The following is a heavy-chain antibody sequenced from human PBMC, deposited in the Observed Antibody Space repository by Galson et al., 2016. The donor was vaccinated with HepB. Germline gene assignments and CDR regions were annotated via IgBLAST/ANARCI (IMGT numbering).Heavy chain of an antibody. CDR3: ARDAYVAATGGDGFDY. CDR2: TEYRAKWLR. Sequence: CAISGDSVSSDRASWNWIRRTPSRGLEWLGKTEYRAKWLREYAPSVKGQITINPDTDKNQFTLQLTSVTPEDTAVYYCARDAYVAATGGDGFDYWGQGILVTVSS. D-gene: IGHD6-19*01. V-gene: IGHV6-1*01. CDR1: GDSVSSDRAS. J-gene: IGHJ4*02.